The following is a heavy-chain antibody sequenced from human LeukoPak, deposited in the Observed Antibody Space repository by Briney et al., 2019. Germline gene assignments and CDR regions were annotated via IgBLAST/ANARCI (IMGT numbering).Heavy chain of an antibody. CDR1: GFTVSSNY. CDR3: ARWPPLGSLWLGEPY. J-gene: IGHJ4*02. D-gene: IGHD3-10*01. Sequence: GGSLRLSCAASGFTVSSNYMSWVRQAPGKGLEWVSVIYSGGSTYYADSVKGRFTISRDNSKNTLYLQMNSLRAEDTAVYYCARWPPLGSLWLGEPYWGQGTLVTVSS. CDR2: IYSGGST. V-gene: IGHV3-66*01.